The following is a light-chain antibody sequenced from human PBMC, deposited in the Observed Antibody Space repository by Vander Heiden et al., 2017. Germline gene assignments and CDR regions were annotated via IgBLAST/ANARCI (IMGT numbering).Light chain of an antibody. J-gene: IGKJ5*01. CDR2: DAS. V-gene: IGKV3-11*01. CDR3: QQHSNWPPVT. Sequence: EIVLTQSPATLSLSPGERATLSCRASQSVSSYLAWYQHQPGQAPRLLIYDASNRATGIPARFSGSGYGTDFTLTISSLEPEDFAVYYCQQHSNWPPVTFGQGTLMDIK. CDR1: QSVSSY.